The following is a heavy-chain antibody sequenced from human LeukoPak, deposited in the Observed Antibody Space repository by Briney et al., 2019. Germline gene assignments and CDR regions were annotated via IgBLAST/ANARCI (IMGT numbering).Heavy chain of an antibody. CDR2: INPDGSST. CDR1: GFTFSSYW. V-gene: IGHV3-74*01. J-gene: IGHJ4*02. Sequence: GGSLRLSCAASGFTFSSYWMHWVRQAPGKGLVWVSRINPDGSSTIYADSVKGRFTISRDNAKNTLYLQMNSLSADDTAVYYCTRDLHIDYWGQGTLVTVSS. CDR3: TRDLHIDY.